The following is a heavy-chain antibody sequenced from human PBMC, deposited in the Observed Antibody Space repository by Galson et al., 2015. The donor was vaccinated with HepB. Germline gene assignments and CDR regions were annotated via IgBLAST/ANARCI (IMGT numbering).Heavy chain of an antibody. V-gene: IGHV3-23*01. CDR3: AKPIYPIVGQGFDAFDI. J-gene: IGHJ3*02. D-gene: IGHD1-26*01. Sequence: SLRLSCAASGFTFSRYAMSWVRQAPGKGLEWVSAISGSGGSTYYADSVKGRFTISRDNSKNTLYLQMNSLRAEDTAVYYCAKPIYPIVGQGFDAFDIWGQGTMVTVSS. CDR2: ISGSGGST. CDR1: GFTFSRYA.